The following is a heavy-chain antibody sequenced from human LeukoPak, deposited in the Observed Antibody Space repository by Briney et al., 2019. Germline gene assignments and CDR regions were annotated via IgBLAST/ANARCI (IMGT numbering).Heavy chain of an antibody. Sequence: GGALRLSCAPSGFTLHNSAIHWVRQAPRKGLGWVYHTSGDGITTYFADSVKGRFTISRDNSKSSLFLQMNSLRTEDTALYYCARDHVYGGADYWGQGTLVTVSS. V-gene: IGHV3-43*02. CDR3: ARDHVYGGADY. CDR1: GFTLHNSA. J-gene: IGHJ4*02. CDR2: TSGDGITT. D-gene: IGHD5/OR15-5a*01.